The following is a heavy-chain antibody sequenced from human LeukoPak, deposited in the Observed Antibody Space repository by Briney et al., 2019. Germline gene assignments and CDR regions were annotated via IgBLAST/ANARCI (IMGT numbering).Heavy chain of an antibody. Sequence: SETLSLTCAVYGGSFSGYYWSWIRQPPGKGLEWIGEINHSGSTNYNPSLKSRVTISVDTSRNQFSLKLSSVTAADTAVYYCARDSRDVWGKGTTVTVSS. CDR2: INHSGST. CDR1: GGSFSGYY. J-gene: IGHJ6*04. V-gene: IGHV4-34*01. CDR3: ARDSRDV.